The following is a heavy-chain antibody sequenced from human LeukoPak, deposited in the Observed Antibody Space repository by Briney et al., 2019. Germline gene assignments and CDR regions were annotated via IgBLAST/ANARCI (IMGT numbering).Heavy chain of an antibody. CDR3: ARGGIYRSGWYRGAFDV. V-gene: IGHV4-34*01. D-gene: IGHD6-19*01. J-gene: IGHJ3*01. Sequence: PSETLSLTCGVYGVTFSGYFWNWIRQPPGKGLEWIGEIDHSGITNYNPSLKRRVTISIDTSNNQFSLRLSSVTAADTAVYYCARGGIYRSGWYRGAFDVWGQGTTVTVSS. CDR2: IDHSGIT. CDR1: GVTFSGYF.